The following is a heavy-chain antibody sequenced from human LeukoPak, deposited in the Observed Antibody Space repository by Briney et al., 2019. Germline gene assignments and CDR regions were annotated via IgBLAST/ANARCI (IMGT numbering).Heavy chain of an antibody. CDR3: ATGTITTYNY. CDR2: VNPNSGDT. CDR1: GYIFTGYY. Sequence: ASVKVSCKASGYIFTGYYIHWVRQAPGQGLESMGWVNPNSGDTSYAQNFQGRVTMTRDTSTNTAYMELSRLRSDDTAVYYCATGTITTYNYWGQGTLVTVSS. V-gene: IGHV1-2*02. J-gene: IGHJ4*02. D-gene: IGHD4-11*01.